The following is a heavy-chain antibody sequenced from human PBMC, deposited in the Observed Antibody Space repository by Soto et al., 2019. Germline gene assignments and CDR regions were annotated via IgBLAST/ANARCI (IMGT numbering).Heavy chain of an antibody. CDR2: IIPIFGIT. D-gene: IGHD1-1*01. J-gene: IGHJ1*01. V-gene: IGHV1-69*01. CDR1: GGTFSGYA. CDR3: ARDPRSITGTTSSEDFQH. Sequence: KESGSSVKVSCKASGGTFSGYAISWVRQAPGQGLEWLGGIIPIFGITNYAQKFQNRLTIAADESSATVYMDLRSLTSEDSAIYYCARDPRSITGTTSSEDFQHWGQGTLVSVS.